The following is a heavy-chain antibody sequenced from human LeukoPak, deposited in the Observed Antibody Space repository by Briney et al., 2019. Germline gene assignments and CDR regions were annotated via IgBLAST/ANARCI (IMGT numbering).Heavy chain of an antibody. V-gene: IGHV3-48*03. CDR3: AKDVAEDIVVVPAAIGDYYYMDV. D-gene: IGHD2-2*01. J-gene: IGHJ6*03. CDR2: ISSSGSNI. Sequence: TGGSLTLSCAASGFTFSSYEMHWLRQAPGKGGEWVSYISSSGSNIYYADSVEGRFTLSRDNAKNSLSLQINCQRPEDTCVLLCAKDVAEDIVVVPAAIGDYYYMDVWGKGTTVTVSS. CDR1: GFTFSSYE.